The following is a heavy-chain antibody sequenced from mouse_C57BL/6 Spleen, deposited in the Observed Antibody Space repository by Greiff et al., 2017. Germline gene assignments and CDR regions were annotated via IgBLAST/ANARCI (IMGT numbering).Heavy chain of an antibody. V-gene: IGHV5-16*01. CDR1: GFTFSDYY. CDR2: INYDGSST. Sequence: EVKLVESEGGLVQPGSSMKLSCTASGFTFSDYYMAWVRQVPEKGLEWVANINYDGSSTYYLDSLKSRFIISRDNAKNILYLQMSSLKSEDTATYYCARDRELGRRDYYAMDYWGQGTSVTVSS. CDR3: ARDRELGRRDYYAMDY. J-gene: IGHJ4*01. D-gene: IGHD4-1*01.